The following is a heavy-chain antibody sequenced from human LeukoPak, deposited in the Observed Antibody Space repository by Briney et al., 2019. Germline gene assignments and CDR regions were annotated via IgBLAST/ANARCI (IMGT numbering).Heavy chain of an antibody. V-gene: IGHV4-39*01. CDR3: ARHDYSNYGYYYYYIDV. D-gene: IGHD4-11*01. J-gene: IGHJ6*03. CDR2: IYYSGST. CDR1: GGSPSSSDYY. Sequence: SETLSLTCTVSGGSPSSSDYYWGWIRQPPGKGLEWIGRIYYSGSTYYNPSLKSRVTISVDTSKNQFSLWLSSLTAADTAVYYCARHDYSNYGYYYYYIDVWGKGTTVTVSS.